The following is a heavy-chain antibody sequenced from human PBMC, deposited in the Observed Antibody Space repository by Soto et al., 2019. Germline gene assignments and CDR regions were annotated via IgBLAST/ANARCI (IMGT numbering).Heavy chain of an antibody. CDR1: GFTFSDYY. J-gene: IGHJ4*02. D-gene: IGHD5-12*01. CDR3: ARRDGYNFNSFDY. Sequence: LRLSCAASGFTFSDYYMSWIRQAPGKGLEWVSYISSSSSYTNYADSVKGRFTISRDNAKNSLYLQMNSLRAEDTAVYYCARRDGYNFNSFDYWGQGTLVTVSS. V-gene: IGHV3-11*06. CDR2: ISSSSSYT.